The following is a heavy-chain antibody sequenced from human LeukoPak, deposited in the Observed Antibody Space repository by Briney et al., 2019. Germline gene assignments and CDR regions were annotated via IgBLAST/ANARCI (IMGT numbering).Heavy chain of an antibody. CDR1: GFTFDDYA. V-gene: IGHV3-9*01. Sequence: GGSLRLSCAASGFTFDDYAMHWVRQAPGKGLEWVSGISWNSGSIGYADSVKGRFTISRDNAKNSLYLQMNSLRAEDTAVYYCARAPTGDFSNFMWGQGTLVTVSS. J-gene: IGHJ4*02. CDR2: ISWNSGSI. CDR3: ARAPTGDFSNFM. D-gene: IGHD4-11*01.